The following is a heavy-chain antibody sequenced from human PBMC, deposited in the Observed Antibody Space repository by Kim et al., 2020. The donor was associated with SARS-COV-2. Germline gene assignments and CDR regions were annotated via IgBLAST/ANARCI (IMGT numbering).Heavy chain of an antibody. J-gene: IGHJ4*02. CDR3: ATGFSSSWYYGGYYFDY. V-gene: IGHV1-24*01. D-gene: IGHD6-13*01. Sequence: FQGRVTMTEDTSTDTAYMELSSLRSEDTAVYYCATGFSSSWYYGGYYFDYWGQGTLVTVSS.